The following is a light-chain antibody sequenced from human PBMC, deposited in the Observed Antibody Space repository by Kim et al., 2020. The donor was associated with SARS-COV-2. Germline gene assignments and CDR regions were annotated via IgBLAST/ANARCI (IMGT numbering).Light chain of an antibody. V-gene: IGLV2-23*02. CDR3: CSYAGSNTLV. J-gene: IGLJ2*01. CDR2: EVS. CDR1: GSDIGIYNL. Sequence: QSTLTQPASVSGSPGQSITISCTGTGSDIGIYNLVSWYQQHPGKAPKLLIYEVSMRPSGVSDRFSGSKSGNTASLTISGLQAEDEADYHCCSYAGSNTLVFCGGTQLTVL.